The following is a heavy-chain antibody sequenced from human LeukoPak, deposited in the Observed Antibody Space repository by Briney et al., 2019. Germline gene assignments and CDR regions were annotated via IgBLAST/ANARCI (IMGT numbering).Heavy chain of an antibody. CDR3: AAYSGYDVFFDY. CDR2: FDPEDGGT. D-gene: IGHD5-12*01. Sequence: ASVKVSCKVSGYTLTELSMHWVRQAPGKGLEWMGGFDPEDGGTIYAQKFQGRVTMTEDTSTDTAYMELSSLRSEDTAVYYCAAYSGYDVFFDYWGQGTLVTVSS. CDR1: GYTLTELS. V-gene: IGHV1-24*01. J-gene: IGHJ4*02.